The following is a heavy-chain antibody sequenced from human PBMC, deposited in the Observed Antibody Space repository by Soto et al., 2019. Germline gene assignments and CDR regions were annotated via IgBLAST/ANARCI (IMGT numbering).Heavy chain of an antibody. J-gene: IGHJ6*02. D-gene: IGHD5-12*01. CDR1: GFTFSRYG. V-gene: IGHV3-33*01. Sequence: QVEVVESGGGVVQAGRSLRLSCEVSGFTFSRYGMHWVRQAPGKGLEWVAFIWYDGSNKNYGDSVKGRFTVSRDDLKNTVYLQMKSLRAEDTAVYYCARDMEFVDIGSTIVHHYSFSGMDVWGQGTTVTVSS. CDR2: IWYDGSNK. CDR3: ARDMEFVDIGSTIVHHYSFSGMDV.